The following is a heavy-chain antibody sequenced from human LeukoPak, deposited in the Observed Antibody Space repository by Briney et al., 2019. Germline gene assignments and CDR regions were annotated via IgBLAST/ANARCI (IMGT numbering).Heavy chain of an antibody. Sequence: ASVKVSCKASGYTFPSYFMHWVRQAPGQGLEWMGIINPSGGSTSYAQKFQGRVTMTRDTSTSTVYMELSSLRSEDTAVYYCARDFSGSIHFDYWGQGTLVTVSS. D-gene: IGHD2/OR15-2a*01. CDR1: GYTFPSYF. V-gene: IGHV1-46*01. CDR2: INPSGGST. CDR3: ARDFSGSIHFDY. J-gene: IGHJ4*02.